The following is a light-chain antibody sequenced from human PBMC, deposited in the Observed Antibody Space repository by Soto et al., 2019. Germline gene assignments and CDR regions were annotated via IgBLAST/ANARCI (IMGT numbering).Light chain of an antibody. CDR1: QDIFNY. J-gene: IGKJ3*01. Sequence: DIQMTQSPSSLSASVGDRVTITCQASQDIFNYLNWYQQKPGKAPKLLIYDASNLESGVPSRFSGSGSGTDFIFTISSLCTVNVATYFYQQYDNFPLGTFGPGTKVDIK. CDR2: DAS. CDR3: QQYDNFPLGT. V-gene: IGKV1-33*01.